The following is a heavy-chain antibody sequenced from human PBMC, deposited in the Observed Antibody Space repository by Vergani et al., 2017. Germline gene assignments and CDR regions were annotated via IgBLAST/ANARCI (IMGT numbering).Heavy chain of an antibody. V-gene: IGHV4-59*02. CDR3: ARSRIYYGAGSPDY. CDR1: GASVNSYY. J-gene: IGHJ4*02. CDR2: VSFRGDT. Sequence: QVKLQESGPGLVKPSETLSLTCTVSGASVNSYYWSWIRQPPGKGLEWMGYVSFRGDTLYDPSVKGRMTISLNTSSNQFSLYLTSVTAADTAGYYCARSRIYYGAGSPDYWGQGTLVTGSA. D-gene: IGHD3-10*01.